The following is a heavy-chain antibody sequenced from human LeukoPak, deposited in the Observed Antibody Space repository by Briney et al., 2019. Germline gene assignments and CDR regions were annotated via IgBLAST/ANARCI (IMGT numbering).Heavy chain of an antibody. CDR3: VRYCSSTTCYTRAVDY. V-gene: IGHV4-38-2*02. Sequence: SETLSLTCTVSGYSITSGYNWAWIRQPPGKVLAWIGSIYHSGSAYYNPSLRSRVTISVDTSKNQFSLKLSSVTAADTAVYYCVRYCSSTTCYTRAVDYWGQGTLVTVSS. D-gene: IGHD2-2*02. J-gene: IGHJ4*02. CDR2: IYHSGSA. CDR1: GYSITSGYN.